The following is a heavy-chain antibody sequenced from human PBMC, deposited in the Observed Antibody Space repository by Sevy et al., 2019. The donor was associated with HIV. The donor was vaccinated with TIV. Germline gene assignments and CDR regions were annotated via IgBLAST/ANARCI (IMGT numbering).Heavy chain of an antibody. CDR2: ISHDGNKE. J-gene: IGHJ6*02. Sequence: GGSLRLSCAASGFTFSAYAVHWVRQAPGKGLEWVAVISHDGNKEDYAQSVRGRITLSRDNSKKTLFLQMNGLRTDDTGLYYCARYKGSEFYYGMDVWGQGTTVTVSS. D-gene: IGHD3-10*01. V-gene: IGHV3-30-3*01. CDR3: ARYKGSEFYYGMDV. CDR1: GFTFSAYA.